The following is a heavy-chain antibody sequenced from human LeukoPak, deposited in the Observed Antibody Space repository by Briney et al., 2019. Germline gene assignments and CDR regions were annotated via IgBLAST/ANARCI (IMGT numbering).Heavy chain of an antibody. CDR3: ATLKTGTSSFL. J-gene: IGHJ4*02. CDR1: GFTFSSYE. V-gene: IGHV3-15*01. D-gene: IGHD6-13*01. Sequence: GGSLRLSCAASGFTFSSYEMNWVRQAPGKGLEWVGRIKSKTDGGTADYAAPVKGRFTISRDDSKNTLYLQLNSLKTEDTAVYYCATLKTGTSSFLWGQGTLVTVSS. CDR2: IKSKTDGGTA.